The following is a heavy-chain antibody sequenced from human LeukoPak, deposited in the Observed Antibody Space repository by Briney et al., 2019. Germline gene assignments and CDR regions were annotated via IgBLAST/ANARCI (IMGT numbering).Heavy chain of an antibody. CDR1: GYSFTSYW. J-gene: IGHJ6*02. Sequence: GESLKISCKASGYSFTSYWIGWVRQMPGKGLEWMGIIYPDDSDTRCSPSFQGQVTISADKSSSTAYLQWSSLKASDTAIYFCARPGFTYGYDYYFGMDVWGQGTTVTVSS. CDR2: IYPDDSDT. V-gene: IGHV5-51*01. D-gene: IGHD5-18*01. CDR3: ARPGFTYGYDYYFGMDV.